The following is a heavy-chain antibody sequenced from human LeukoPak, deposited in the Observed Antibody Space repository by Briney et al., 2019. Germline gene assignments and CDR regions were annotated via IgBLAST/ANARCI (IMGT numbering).Heavy chain of an antibody. Sequence: GGSLRLSCVASGFTFGKYWMSWVRQAPGKGLEWVANIKLDGSERNYVDSVKGRFTISRDNTKNSLYLQMNSLRVEDTAVFYCARDQYDTWSRRGNFDSWGQGTLVIVSS. D-gene: IGHD3-3*01. J-gene: IGHJ4*02. CDR1: GFTFGKYW. V-gene: IGHV3-7*03. CDR3: ARDQYDTWSRRGNFDS. CDR2: IKLDGSER.